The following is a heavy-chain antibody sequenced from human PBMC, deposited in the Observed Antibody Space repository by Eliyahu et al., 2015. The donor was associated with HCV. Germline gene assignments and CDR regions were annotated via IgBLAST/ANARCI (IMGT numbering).Heavy chain of an antibody. D-gene: IGHD4-11*01. Sequence: QVQLQESGPGLVKPSETLSLTCTVSGGSIRGYYWNWIRQPPGKGLEWIGVIHFSGSTRYNPSLKSRVTISVDTSKNQFSLQLNSVTAADTAVYYCAREITDSYSAPYYFEYWGQGTLVTVSS. V-gene: IGHV4-59*01. CDR3: AREITDSYSAPYYFEY. J-gene: IGHJ4*02. CDR1: GGSIRGYY. CDR2: IHFSGST.